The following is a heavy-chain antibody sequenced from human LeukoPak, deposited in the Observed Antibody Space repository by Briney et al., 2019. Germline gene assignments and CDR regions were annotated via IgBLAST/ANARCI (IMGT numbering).Heavy chain of an antibody. CDR2: IYSGVST. V-gene: IGHV3-53*01. Sequence: HPGGSLRLSCAASGFTDSSNFMSWVRQAPGKGLEWVSIIYSGVSTYYADSVKGRFTLSRDNSKNTLFLQMNSLRAEDTAVYYCASPYYYGNAFAIWGQGTMVTVSS. CDR1: GFTDSSNF. J-gene: IGHJ3*02. CDR3: ASPYYYGNAFAI. D-gene: IGHD3-10*01.